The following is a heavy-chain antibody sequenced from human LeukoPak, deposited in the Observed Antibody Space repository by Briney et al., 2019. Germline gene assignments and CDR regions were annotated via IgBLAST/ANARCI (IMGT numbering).Heavy chain of an antibody. V-gene: IGHV3-48*03. D-gene: IGHD3-10*01. CDR3: AREGTNYYGSGSFDY. J-gene: IGHJ4*02. CDR1: GFTFSSYE. CDR2: IGSSGFTI. Sequence: PGGSLRLSCAASGFTFSSYEMNWVRRAPGKGLEWVSYIGSSGFTIYYADSVKGRFTISRDNAKNSLYLQMNSLRAEDTAVYYCAREGTNYYGSGSFDYWGQGTLVTVSS.